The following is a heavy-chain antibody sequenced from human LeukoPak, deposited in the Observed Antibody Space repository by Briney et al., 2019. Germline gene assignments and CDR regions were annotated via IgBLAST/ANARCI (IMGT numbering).Heavy chain of an antibody. Sequence: GGSLRLSCTASGFAFGDHAMGCFRQAPGKGLEGVGFIRSKPYGGTTEYAASVKGRFTISRDDSKSIAYLQMNSLKTEDTAVYYCTRDVSSSWYEGADYWGQGTLVTVSS. CDR1: GFAFGDHA. CDR2: IRSKPYGGTT. J-gene: IGHJ4*02. V-gene: IGHV3-49*03. CDR3: TRDVSSSWYEGADY. D-gene: IGHD6-13*01.